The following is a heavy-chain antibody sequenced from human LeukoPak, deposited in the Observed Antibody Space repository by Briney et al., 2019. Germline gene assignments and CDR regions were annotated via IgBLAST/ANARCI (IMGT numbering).Heavy chain of an antibody. D-gene: IGHD3-3*01. Sequence: ASVTVSCKASGYTFTSYDLHWVRQATGQGLEWMGWMNPNSGNTGYAQKFQGRVTMTRNTSISTAYMELSSLRSEDTAVYYCARGKALRFLEWFPRRGMDVWGQGTTVTVSS. CDR2: MNPNSGNT. J-gene: IGHJ6*02. CDR3: ARGKALRFLEWFPRRGMDV. CDR1: GYTFTSYD. V-gene: IGHV1-8*01.